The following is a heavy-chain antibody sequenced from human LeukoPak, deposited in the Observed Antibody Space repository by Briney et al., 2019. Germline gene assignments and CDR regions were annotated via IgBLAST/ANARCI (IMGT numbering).Heavy chain of an antibody. V-gene: IGHV3-30*07. CDR1: GFTFSSYA. D-gene: IGHD3-22*01. CDR3: ARGVRQGYYYDSSGSNDAFDI. CDR2: ISYDGSNK. Sequence: GGSLRLSCAASGFTFSSYAMHWVRQAPGKGLEWVAVISYDGSNKYYADSVKGRFTISRDNAKNSLYLQMNSLRAEDTAVYYCARGVRQGYYYDSSGSNDAFDIWGQGTMVTVSS. J-gene: IGHJ3*02.